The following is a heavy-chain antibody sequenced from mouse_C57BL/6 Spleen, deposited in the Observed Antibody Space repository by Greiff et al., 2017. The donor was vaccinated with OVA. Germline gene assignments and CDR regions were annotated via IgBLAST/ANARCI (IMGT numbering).Heavy chain of an antibody. CDR1: GYTFTDYE. Sequence: VQLQQSGAELVRPGASVTLSCKASGYTFTDYEMHWVKQTPVHGLEWIGAIDPETGGTAYNQKFKGKAILTADKSSSTAYMELRSLTSEDSAVYYCTRLGYYYGSSLFAYGGQGTLVTVSA. D-gene: IGHD1-1*01. CDR2: IDPETGGT. V-gene: IGHV1-15*01. CDR3: TRLGYYYGSSLFAY. J-gene: IGHJ3*01.